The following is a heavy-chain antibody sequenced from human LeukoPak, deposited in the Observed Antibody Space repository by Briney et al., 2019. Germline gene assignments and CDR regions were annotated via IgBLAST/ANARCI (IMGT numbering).Heavy chain of an antibody. CDR3: ARGGSLSAVAGTGFDY. CDR1: GGSISSYY. V-gene: IGHV4-59*01. J-gene: IGHJ4*02. CDR2: IYYSGST. D-gene: IGHD6-19*01. Sequence: SETLSLTCTVSGGSISSYYWSWIRQPPGKGLEWIGYIYYSGSTNYNPSLKSRVTISVDTSKNQFSLKLSSVTAADTAVYYCARGGSLSAVAGTGFDYWGQGTLVTVSS.